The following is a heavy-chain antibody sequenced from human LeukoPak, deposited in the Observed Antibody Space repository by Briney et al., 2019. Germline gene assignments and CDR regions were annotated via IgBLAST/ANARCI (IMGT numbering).Heavy chain of an antibody. CDR1: GFTFSSYW. CDR3: ARDAGDCGGDCPRWFDP. Sequence: GGSLRLSCAASGFTFSSYWMHWVRQAPGKGLVWVSRINPGGTSTSYADSVKGRFTISRDNAKNTVDLQMNSLRGEDTAVYYCARDAGDCGGDCPRWFDPWGQGTLVTVSS. J-gene: IGHJ5*02. D-gene: IGHD2-21*02. CDR2: INPGGTST. V-gene: IGHV3-74*01.